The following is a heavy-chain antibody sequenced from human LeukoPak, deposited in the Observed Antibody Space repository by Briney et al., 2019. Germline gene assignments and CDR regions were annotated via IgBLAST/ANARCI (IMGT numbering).Heavy chain of an antibody. CDR1: GYTFTSYA. CDR3: ARGRAIYCSSTSCYQGYFDL. CDR2: ISADNGNT. V-gene: IGHV1-18*01. Sequence: ASVKVSCKASGYTFTSYAISWVRQAPGQGLEWMGWISADNGNTDYARRFQGRVTMTTDTSTSTAYMELRSLRSDDTAVYYCARGRAIYCSSTSCYQGYFDLWGRGTLVTVSS. D-gene: IGHD2-2*01. J-gene: IGHJ2*01.